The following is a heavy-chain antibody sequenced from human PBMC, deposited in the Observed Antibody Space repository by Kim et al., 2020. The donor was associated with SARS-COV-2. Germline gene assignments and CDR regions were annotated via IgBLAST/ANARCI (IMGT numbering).Heavy chain of an antibody. CDR3: ARDNGSYGMDX. CDR2: I. V-gene: IGHV3-48*03. J-gene: IGHJ6*02. Sequence: IYNGGSVKGRFTISRDNAKTSLNLQLDTLRAEDTAVYYCARDNGSYGMDXWGQGTTVTVSS. D-gene: IGHD2-8*01.